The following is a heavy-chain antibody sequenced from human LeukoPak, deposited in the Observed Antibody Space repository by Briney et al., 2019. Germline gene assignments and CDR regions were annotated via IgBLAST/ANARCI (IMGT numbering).Heavy chain of an antibody. CDR3: ARVESWESNISNYLDY. D-gene: IGHD3-10*01. CDR2: INPSGGST. V-gene: IGHV1-46*01. J-gene: IGHJ4*02. Sequence: ASVKVSCKASGYTFTSYYMHWVRQAPGQGLEWMGIINPSGGSTTNAQKFQGRVTMTRDMSTSTVYMELSSLRSEDTAVYYCARVESWESNISNYLDYWGQGTLVTVSS. CDR1: GYTFTSYY.